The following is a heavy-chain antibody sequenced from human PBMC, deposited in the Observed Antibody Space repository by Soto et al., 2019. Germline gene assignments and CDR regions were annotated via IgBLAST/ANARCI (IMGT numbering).Heavy chain of an antibody. V-gene: IGHV3-23*01. CDR3: AKDRENIRGYYYYYMDV. Sequence: GGSLRLSCAASGFTFSSYAMSWVRQAPGKGLEWVSAISGSGGSTYYADSVKGRFTISRDNSKNTLYLQMNSLRAEDTAVYYCAKDRENIRGYYYYYMDVWGKGTTVTVSS. J-gene: IGHJ6*03. CDR2: ISGSGGST. D-gene: IGHD3-10*01. CDR1: GFTFSSYA.